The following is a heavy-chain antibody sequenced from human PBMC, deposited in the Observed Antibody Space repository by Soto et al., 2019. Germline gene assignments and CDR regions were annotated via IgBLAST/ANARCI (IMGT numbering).Heavy chain of an antibody. CDR1: GFTFTSYG. D-gene: IGHD4-4*01. CDR2: ILHDGSAE. V-gene: IGHV3-30*03. CDR3: ARSRDGYSFYFYYGMDG. J-gene: IGHJ6*02. Sequence: GGSLRLSCAASGFTFTSYGMHWVRQAPGKGLEWMALILHDGSAEYYADSVKGRFTISRDNSKTALYLQMNSLRAEDTAVYYCARSRDGYSFYFYYGMDGWGQGTTVTVSS.